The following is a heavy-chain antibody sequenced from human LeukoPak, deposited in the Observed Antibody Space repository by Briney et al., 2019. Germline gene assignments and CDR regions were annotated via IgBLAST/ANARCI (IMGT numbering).Heavy chain of an antibody. CDR3: ARGRGRLWFGELLSPFDY. D-gene: IGHD3-10*01. Sequence: SETLSLTCTVSGGSISSYYWSWIRQPPGKGLEWIGEINHSGSTNYNPSLKSRVTISVDTSKNQFSLKLSSVTAADTAVYYCARGRGRLWFGELLSPFDYWGQGTLVTVSS. CDR1: GGSISSYY. CDR2: INHSGST. V-gene: IGHV4-34*01. J-gene: IGHJ4*02.